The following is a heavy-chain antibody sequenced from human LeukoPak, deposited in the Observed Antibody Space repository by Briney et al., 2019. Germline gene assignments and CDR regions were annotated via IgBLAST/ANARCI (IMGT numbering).Heavy chain of an antibody. CDR1: GFPFSSYG. CDR3: AKDRLVITIFGVVIPDY. D-gene: IGHD3-3*01. J-gene: IGHJ4*02. V-gene: IGHV3-23*01. Sequence: PGGSLRLSCAASGFPFSSYGMSWVRQAPGKGLEWVSAISGSGGSTYYADSVKGRFTISGDNSKNTLYLQMNSLRAEDTAVYYCAKDRLVITIFGVVIPDYWGQGTLVTVSS. CDR2: ISGSGGST.